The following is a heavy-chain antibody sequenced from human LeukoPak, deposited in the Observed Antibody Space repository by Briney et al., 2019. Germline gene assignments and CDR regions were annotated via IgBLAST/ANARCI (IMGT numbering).Heavy chain of an antibody. Sequence: GSSVKVSCKASGGTFSSYAISWVRQAPGQGLEWMGRIIPILGIANYAQKFQGRVTITADKSTSTAYMELSSLRSEDTAVYYCARERYYGSGVYYYYGMDVWGQGTTVTVSS. CDR3: ARERYYGSGVYYYYGMDV. V-gene: IGHV1-69*04. J-gene: IGHJ6*02. D-gene: IGHD3-10*01. CDR2: IIPILGIA. CDR1: GGTFSSYA.